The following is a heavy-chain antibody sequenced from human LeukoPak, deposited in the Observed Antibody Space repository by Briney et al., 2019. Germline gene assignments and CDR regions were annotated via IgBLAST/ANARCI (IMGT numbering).Heavy chain of an antibody. CDR3: AGAYCTSTSCYSGWP. J-gene: IGHJ5*02. CDR2: INPSGGST. D-gene: IGHD2-2*01. CDR1: GYTFTSYS. Sequence: ASVKVSCKASGYTFTSYSMHWVRQAPGQGLEWMGIINPSGGSTSYAQKFQGRVTMTRDMSTSTVYMELSSLRSEDTAVYYCAGAYCTSTSCYSGWPWGQGTLVTVSS. V-gene: IGHV1-46*01.